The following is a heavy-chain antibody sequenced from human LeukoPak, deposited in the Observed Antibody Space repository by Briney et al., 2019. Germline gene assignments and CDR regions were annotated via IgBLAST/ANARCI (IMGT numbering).Heavy chain of an antibody. J-gene: IGHJ4*02. CDR3: ALLAVASDFDY. V-gene: IGHV3-48*03. CDR1: GFPFSIYE. D-gene: IGHD6-19*01. Sequence: GGSLRLSCAVSGFPFSIYEMNWVRQAPGKGLEWVSNIGSSGTTIYYADSAKGRFSISRDNAKSSLYLQMNSLRVEDTAVYYCALLAVASDFDYWGQGALVTVSS. CDR2: IGSSGTTI.